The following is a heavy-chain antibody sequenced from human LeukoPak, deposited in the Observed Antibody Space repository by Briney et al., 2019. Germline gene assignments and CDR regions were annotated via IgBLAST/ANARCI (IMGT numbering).Heavy chain of an antibody. D-gene: IGHD2-2*01. J-gene: IGHJ6*02. CDR1: GFTFSSYA. V-gene: IGHV3-23*01. CDR3: VRGGYCSGTSCAHYDGMTS. Sequence: GGSLRLSCAASGFTFSSYARSWVRQAPGKGLEWVSGISGSGSSTYYADSVKGRFTISRDNAKNSLYLQMNSLRAEDTAVYYCVRGGYCSGTSCAHYDGMTSGAKGPRSPSP. CDR2: ISGSGSST.